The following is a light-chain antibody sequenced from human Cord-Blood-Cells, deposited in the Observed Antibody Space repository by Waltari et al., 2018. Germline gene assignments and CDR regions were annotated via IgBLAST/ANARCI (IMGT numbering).Light chain of an antibody. CDR2: DVS. CDR1: SSDVGGYNY. V-gene: IGLV2-14*01. CDR3: SSYTSSSTVV. Sequence: QSALTQPASVSGSPGQSITISCTGTSSDVGGYNYVSWYQQHPGKAPKLMFYDVSNRPSGVSKRVSGSKSGNTASLTISGLQAEDEADYYCSSYTSSSTVVFGGGTKLTVL. J-gene: IGLJ2*01.